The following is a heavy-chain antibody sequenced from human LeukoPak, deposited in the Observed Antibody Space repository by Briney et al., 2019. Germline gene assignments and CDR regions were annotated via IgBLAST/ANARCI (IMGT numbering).Heavy chain of an antibody. V-gene: IGHV4-34*01. CDR3: ARGFRSSWAPFDY. D-gene: IGHD6-13*01. J-gene: IGHJ4*02. CDR2: INRSGST. Sequence: SETLSLTCAVYGGSFSGYYWSWIRQPPGKGLEWIGEINRSGSTNYNPSLKSRVTISVDTSKNQFSPKLSSVTAADTAVYYCARGFRSSWAPFDYWGQGTLVTVSS. CDR1: GGSFSGYY.